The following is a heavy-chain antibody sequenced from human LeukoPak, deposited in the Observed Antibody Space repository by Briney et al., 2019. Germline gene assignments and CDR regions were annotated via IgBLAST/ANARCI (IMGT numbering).Heavy chain of an antibody. V-gene: IGHV4-30-2*01. Sequence: SQTLSLTCTVSGVSVSSSGYYWSWIPQPPGKGLEWVLYISHSGSTYYNPALKSRVTISVDRSNNQFSLNLNSGTAADTAVYYCARDITIFIMDVWGKGTPVTVSS. CDR1: GVSVSSSGYY. D-gene: IGHD3-3*01. CDR2: ISHSGST. J-gene: IGHJ6*03. CDR3: ARDITIFIMDV.